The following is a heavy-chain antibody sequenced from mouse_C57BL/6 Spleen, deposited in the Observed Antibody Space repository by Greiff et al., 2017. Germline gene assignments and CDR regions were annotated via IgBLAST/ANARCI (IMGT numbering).Heavy chain of an antibody. V-gene: IGHV1-82*01. Sequence: QVQLQQSGPELVKPGASVKISCKASGYAFSSSWMNWVKQRPGKGLEWIGRIYPGDGDTNYNGKFKGKATLTADKSSSTAYMQLSSLTSEDSAVYFCARYYYGSPYAMDYWGQGTSVTASS. J-gene: IGHJ4*01. CDR1: GYAFSSSW. D-gene: IGHD1-1*01. CDR2: IYPGDGDT. CDR3: ARYYYGSPYAMDY.